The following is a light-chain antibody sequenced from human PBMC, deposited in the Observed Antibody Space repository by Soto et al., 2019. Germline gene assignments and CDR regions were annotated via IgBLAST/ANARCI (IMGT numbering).Light chain of an antibody. V-gene: IGKV1-12*01. CDR3: QQFNSYPIT. CDR2: AAS. J-gene: IGKJ5*01. Sequence: DIQMPQSPSSVSASVGDSVTITCRASQDISNWLAWYQQKPGKAPKLLIYAASTLESGVPSRFSGSGSGTDFTLTISSLQPEDFATYYCQQFNSYPITFGQGTRLEIK. CDR1: QDISNW.